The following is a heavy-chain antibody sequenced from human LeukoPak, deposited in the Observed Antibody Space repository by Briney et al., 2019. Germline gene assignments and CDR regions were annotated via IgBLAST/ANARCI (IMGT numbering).Heavy chain of an antibody. V-gene: IGHV3-30*18. J-gene: IGHJ4*02. CDR3: AKESLGSGSSYGSYFDC. CDR2: ILHDGSIK. CDR1: GFTFSGYG. D-gene: IGHD1-26*01. Sequence: GGSLRLCCAAAGFTFSGYGLHWVSQAPGKWLVWVAVILHDGSIKYYADSVKGRFTISRDNSKNTLYLQMNSLRSEDTAVYSCAKESLGSGSSYGSYFDCWGQRTLVTVSS.